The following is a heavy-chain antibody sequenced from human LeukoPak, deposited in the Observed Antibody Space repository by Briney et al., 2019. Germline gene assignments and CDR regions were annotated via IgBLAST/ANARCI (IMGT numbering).Heavy chain of an antibody. V-gene: IGHV3-74*01. Sequence: GGSLRLSCAASGFSFSTQRMHWVRQAPGKGLVWVSYINIDERITGYADSVKGRFTISRDNAKNTLYLQMNSLRAEDTAIYYCAKEACSTSCGLDPWGQGTLVTVSS. J-gene: IGHJ5*02. D-gene: IGHD2-2*01. CDR3: AKEACSTSCGLDP. CDR1: GFSFSTQR. CDR2: INIDERIT.